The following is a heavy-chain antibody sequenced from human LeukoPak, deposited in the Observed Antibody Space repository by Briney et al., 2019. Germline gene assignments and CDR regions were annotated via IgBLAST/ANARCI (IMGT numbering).Heavy chain of an antibody. J-gene: IGHJ4*02. D-gene: IGHD6-19*01. CDR2: IGYDGSNK. V-gene: IGHV3-33*06. CDR3: AKDRLAVAVYYFDY. CDR1: GVTFSSYG. Sequence: WGSLRLSCAASGVTFSSYGMHWVRQAPCKGLEWVAVIGYDGSNKYYADSVKGRFTISRDNSKNTLYLQMNSLRAEDTAVYYCAKDRLAVAVYYFDYWGQGTLVTVSS.